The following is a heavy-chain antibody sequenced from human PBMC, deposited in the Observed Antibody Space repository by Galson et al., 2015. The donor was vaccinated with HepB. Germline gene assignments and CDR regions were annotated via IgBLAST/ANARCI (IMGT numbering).Heavy chain of an antibody. V-gene: IGHV4-34*01. CDR2: INHSGST. CDR1: GGSFSGYY. CDR3: ARRLYDRTADYDFWSGYYTGWWGSDQNNWFDP. J-gene: IGHJ5*02. Sequence: ETLSLTCAVYGGSFSGYYWSWIRQPPGKGLEWIGEINHSGSTNYNPSLKSRVTISVDTSKNQFSLKLSSVTAADTAVYYCARRLYDRTADYDFWSGYYTGWWGSDQNNWFDPWGQGTLVTVSS. D-gene: IGHD3-3*01.